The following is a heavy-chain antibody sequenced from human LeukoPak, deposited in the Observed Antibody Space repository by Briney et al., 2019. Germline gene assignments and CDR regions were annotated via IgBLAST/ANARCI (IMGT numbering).Heavy chain of an antibody. CDR3: ARVAAPMTTATTSLDC. D-gene: IGHD4-17*01. Sequence: ASVKVSCKASGYTFTSYYMHWVRQAPGQGLELMGIINPSCGSTSYAQTFQGRVIMTRYTSTSTVYMELRSLRSEDTAVYYCARVAAPMTTATTSLDCWGQGTLVTASS. J-gene: IGHJ4*02. CDR2: INPSCGST. V-gene: IGHV1-46*01. CDR1: GYTFTSYY.